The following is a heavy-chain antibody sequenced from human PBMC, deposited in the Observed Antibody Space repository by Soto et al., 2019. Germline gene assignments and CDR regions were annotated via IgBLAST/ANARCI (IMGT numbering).Heavy chain of an antibody. D-gene: IGHD3-3*01. CDR2: ISSSGSTT. CDR3: ASGYYDFWSGYYPTFDY. V-gene: IGHV3-23*01. Sequence: GGSLRLSCAAAGFTFSGYGMSWVRQAPGKGLEWVAAISSSGSTTYYADSVKGRFTISRDNSKNTLYLQMNSLRAEDTAVYYCASGYYDFWSGYYPTFDYWGQGTLVTVSS. CDR1: GFTFSGYG. J-gene: IGHJ4*02.